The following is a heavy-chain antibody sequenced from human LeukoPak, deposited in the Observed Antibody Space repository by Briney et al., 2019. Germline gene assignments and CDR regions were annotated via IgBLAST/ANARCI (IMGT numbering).Heavy chain of an antibody. V-gene: IGHV3-23*01. CDR3: ARVPLVATIAYYFDY. D-gene: IGHD5-12*01. CDR1: GFTFSTYA. CDR2: ISGSGGST. J-gene: IGHJ4*02. Sequence: GGSLRLSCAVSGFTFSTYAMTWARQAPGKGLEWVSAISGSGGSTYYADSVKGRFTISRDNSKNTLYLQMNSLRGEDTAVYYCARVPLVATIAYYFDYWGQGTLVTVSS.